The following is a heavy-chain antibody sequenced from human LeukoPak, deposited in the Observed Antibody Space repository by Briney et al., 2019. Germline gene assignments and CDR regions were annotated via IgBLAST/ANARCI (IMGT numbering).Heavy chain of an antibody. J-gene: IGHJ4*02. Sequence: SVNVSFKASGGTFSSYAISWVRQAPGQGLEWMGGIIPIFGTANYAQKFQGRVTITADESTSTAYMELSSLRSEDTAVYYCARGPYFTSDYWGQGTLVTVSS. CDR3: ARGPYFTSDY. CDR1: GGTFSSYA. D-gene: IGHD3-10*01. CDR2: IIPIFGTA. V-gene: IGHV1-69*01.